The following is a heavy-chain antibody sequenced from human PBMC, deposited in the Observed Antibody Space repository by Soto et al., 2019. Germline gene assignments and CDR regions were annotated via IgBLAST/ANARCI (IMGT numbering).Heavy chain of an antibody. CDR2: IYYSGST. CDR1: GGSISSYY. D-gene: IGHD3-10*01. J-gene: IGHJ3*02. Sequence: PSETLSLTCTVSGGSISSYYWSWIRQPPGKGLEWIGYIYYSGSTNYNPSLKSRVTISVDTSKNQFSLKLSSVTAADTAVYYCARAGITMVRGKGAFDTWGQGTMVTVSS. CDR3: ARAGITMVRGKGAFDT. V-gene: IGHV4-59*01.